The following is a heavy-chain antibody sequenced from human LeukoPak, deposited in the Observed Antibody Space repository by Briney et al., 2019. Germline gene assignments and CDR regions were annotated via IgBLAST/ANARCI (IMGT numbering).Heavy chain of an antibody. CDR1: GFTFSDYC. D-gene: IGHD6-13*01. V-gene: IGHV3-7*01. Sequence: GGSLRLSCAASGFTFSDYCMTWVRQAPGKGLEYMANITPDGSKKDYDVSLMGRITISRDNSKYMLYLQMGSLTADDMAVYYCARGAQLTDYWGQGTLVTVSS. J-gene: IGHJ4*02. CDR2: ITPDGSKK. CDR3: ARGAQLTDY.